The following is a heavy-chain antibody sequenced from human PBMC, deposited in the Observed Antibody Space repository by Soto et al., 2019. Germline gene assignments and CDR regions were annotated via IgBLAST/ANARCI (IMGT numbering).Heavy chain of an antibody. V-gene: IGHV4-31*03. D-gene: IGHD3-10*01. CDR3: ARGIWFGELFLVLGWFDP. CDR2: IYYSGST. J-gene: IGHJ5*02. CDR1: GGSISSGGYY. Sequence: QVQLQESGPGLVKPSQTLSLTCTVSGGSISSGGYYWSWIRQHPGKGLEWIGYIYYSGSTYYNPSLKSRVTISVDTSKNQFSLKLSSVTAADTAVYYCARGIWFGELFLVLGWFDPWGQGTLVTVSS.